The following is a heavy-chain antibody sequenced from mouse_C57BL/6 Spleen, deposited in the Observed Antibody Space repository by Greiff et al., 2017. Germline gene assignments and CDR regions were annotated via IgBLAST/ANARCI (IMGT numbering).Heavy chain of an antibody. V-gene: IGHV3-6*01. J-gene: IGHJ3*01. CDR1: GYSITSGYY. D-gene: IGHD2-1*01. CDR3: ARGDIYYGNYSWFAY. CDR2: ISYDGSN. Sequence: ESGPGLVKPSQSLSLTCSVTGYSITSGYYWNWIRQFPGNKLEWMGYISYDGSNNYNPSLKNRISITRDTSKNQFFLKLNSVTTEDTATYYCARGDIYYGNYSWFAYWGQGTLVTVSA.